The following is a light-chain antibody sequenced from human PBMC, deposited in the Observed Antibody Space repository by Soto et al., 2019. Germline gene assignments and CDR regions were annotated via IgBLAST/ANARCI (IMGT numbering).Light chain of an antibody. CDR1: SSDVGYYNY. CDR3: SSHAGYNNFYV. Sequence: QSVLTQPPSASGSTGQSVTISCTGTSSDVGYYNYVSWFQQHPGKGPKLIIYEVSKRPSGVPDRFSGSKSGNTASLTVSGLQAEDEADYYCSSHAGYNNFYVFGSGTKVTVL. CDR2: EVS. V-gene: IGLV2-8*01. J-gene: IGLJ1*01.